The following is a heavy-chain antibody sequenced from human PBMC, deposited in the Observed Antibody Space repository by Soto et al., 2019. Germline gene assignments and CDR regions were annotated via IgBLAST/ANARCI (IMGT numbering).Heavy chain of an antibody. CDR2: IGTAGDT. CDR1: GFTFSSYD. D-gene: IGHD3-10*01. V-gene: IGHV3-13*01. Sequence: GGSLGLSCAASGFTFSSYDMHWVRQATGKGLEWVSAIGTAGDTYYPGSVKGRFTISRENAKNSLYLQMNSLRAEDTAVCYCARVLSGSYYYGSGSYSGYYYGMDVWGQGTTVTVSS. CDR3: ARVLSGSYYYGSGSYSGYYYGMDV. J-gene: IGHJ6*02.